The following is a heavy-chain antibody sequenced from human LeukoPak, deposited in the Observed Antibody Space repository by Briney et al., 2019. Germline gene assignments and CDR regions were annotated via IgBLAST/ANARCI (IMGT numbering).Heavy chain of an antibody. CDR1: GGSISDYY. J-gene: IGHJ4*02. D-gene: IGHD6-19*01. V-gene: IGHV4-4*07. CDR2: IYTSGST. Sequence: PSETLSLTCTASGGSISDYYWSWIRQPAGKGLEWIGRIYTSGSTNYNPSLKSRVTMSVDTSKNQFSLKLSSVTAADTAVYYCARDRHGMSVSDYFDYWGQGTLVTVSS. CDR3: ARDRHGMSVSDYFDY.